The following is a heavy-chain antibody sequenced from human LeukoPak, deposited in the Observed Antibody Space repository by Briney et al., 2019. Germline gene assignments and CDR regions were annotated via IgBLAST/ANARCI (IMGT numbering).Heavy chain of an antibody. V-gene: IGHV3-7*03. CDR3: ARGGSYLSAFDI. CDR2: IKLDGSEK. D-gene: IGHD1-26*01. CDR1: GFTFSSYW. Sequence: KPGGSLRLSCAASGFTFSSYWMSWVRQAPGKGLEWVANIKLDGSEKYYVDSVKGRFTISRDNAKNTLYLQMNSLRAEDTAVYYCARGGSYLSAFDIWGQGTMVTVSS. J-gene: IGHJ3*02.